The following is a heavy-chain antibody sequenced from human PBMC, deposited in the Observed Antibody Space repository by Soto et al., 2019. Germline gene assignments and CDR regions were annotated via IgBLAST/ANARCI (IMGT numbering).Heavy chain of an antibody. V-gene: IGHV3-74*01. CDR1: GFTFSSYW. D-gene: IGHD4-17*01. CDR3: ARDWSTYYYGMDV. J-gene: IGHJ6*02. CDR2: INSDGSST. Sequence: SGGSLRLSCAACGFTFSSYWMHWVRQAPGKGLVWVSRINSDGSSTSYADSVKGRFTISRDNAKNTLYLQMNSLRAEDTAVYYCARDWSTYYYGMDVWGQGTTVTVSS.